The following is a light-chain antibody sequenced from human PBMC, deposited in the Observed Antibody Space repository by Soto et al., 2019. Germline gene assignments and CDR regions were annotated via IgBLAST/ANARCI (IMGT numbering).Light chain of an antibody. CDR1: QSVSSN. V-gene: IGKV3-15*01. CDR2: GAS. CDR3: QQYNTWPPIT. Sequence: EIVMTQSPDTLSVSPGERATLSCRASQSVSSNLAWYQQKPGQAPRLLIFGASTRATGIPARFSGSGSGTEFTLTISSLQSEDFAVYYCQQYNTWPPITFGPGTRLDIK. J-gene: IGKJ5*01.